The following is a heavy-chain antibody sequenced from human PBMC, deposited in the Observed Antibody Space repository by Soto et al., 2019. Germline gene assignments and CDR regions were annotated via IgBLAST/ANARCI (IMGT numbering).Heavy chain of an antibody. Sequence: GGSLRLSCAASGFTFSNAWMCWVRQAPGKGLEWVGRIKIKTDGGTTDYAAPVKGRFTISRDDSKNTLYLQMNSLKTEDTAVYYCTTPNMTQANWGQGTLVTVSS. CDR1: GFTFSNAW. CDR2: IKIKTDGGTT. J-gene: IGHJ4*02. V-gene: IGHV3-15*01. CDR3: TTPNMTQAN.